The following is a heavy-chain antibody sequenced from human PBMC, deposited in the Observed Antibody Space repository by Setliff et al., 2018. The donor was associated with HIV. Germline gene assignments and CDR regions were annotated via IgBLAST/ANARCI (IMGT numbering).Heavy chain of an antibody. CDR2: IFSSGST. Sequence: SEILSLTCTVSGYSISSHYWSWIRQPPGKELEWIGYIFSSGSTTYNPSLKSRVTISIDTSKNQFSLKVSSVTAADTAVYYCARGWEWGAPLDYWGQGTLVTVSS. CDR1: GYSISSHY. CDR3: ARGWEWGAPLDY. J-gene: IGHJ4*02. V-gene: IGHV4-59*11. D-gene: IGHD1-26*01.